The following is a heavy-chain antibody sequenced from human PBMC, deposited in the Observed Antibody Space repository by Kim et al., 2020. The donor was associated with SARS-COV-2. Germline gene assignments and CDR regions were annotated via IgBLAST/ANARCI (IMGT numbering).Heavy chain of an antibody. Sequence: GSESDDVDSVKGRFTISRDNAKNSLYLQMNSLRVEDTDVYYCARAVFGDNYWGQGTLVSVSS. V-gene: IGHV3-7*01. CDR3: ARAVFGDNY. CDR2: GSES. D-gene: IGHD3-10*02. J-gene: IGHJ4*02.